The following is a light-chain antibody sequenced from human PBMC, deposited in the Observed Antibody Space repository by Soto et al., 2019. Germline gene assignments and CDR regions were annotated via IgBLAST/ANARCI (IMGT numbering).Light chain of an antibody. CDR2: GAS. J-gene: IGKJ1*01. V-gene: IGKV3-15*01. Sequence: EIVMTQSPATLSVSPGERATLSCRASQSVSNNLAWYQQKPGQAPRLLIYGASTRTTGIPARFSGGGSGTEFTLTISSLQSEDFAVYYCQQYNNWPQTFGQGTKVDIK. CDR3: QQYNNWPQT. CDR1: QSVSNN.